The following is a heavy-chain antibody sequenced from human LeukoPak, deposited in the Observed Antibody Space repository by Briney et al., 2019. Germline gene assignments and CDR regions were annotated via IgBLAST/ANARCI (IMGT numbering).Heavy chain of an antibody. V-gene: IGHV3-74*01. D-gene: IGHD4-17*01. CDR2: INSDGSGT. Sequence: GGSLRLSCTVSGFTLSVFWMHWLRQAPGKGLMWVSRINSDGSGTSYADSVKGRFTISRDNANNTLYLQMDSLRAEDTAVHYCTRDKTTSFDPWGQGTLVTVSS. CDR1: GFTLSVFW. J-gene: IGHJ5*02. CDR3: TRDKTTSFDP.